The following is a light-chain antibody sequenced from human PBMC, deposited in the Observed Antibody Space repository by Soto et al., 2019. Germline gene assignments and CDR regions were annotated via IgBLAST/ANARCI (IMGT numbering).Light chain of an antibody. CDR2: SNN. J-gene: IGLJ1*01. V-gene: IGLV1-44*01. CDR1: SSNIGSNT. CDR3: AAWDDSLNGFYV. Sequence: QSVLTQPPSASGTPGQRVTISCSGSSSNIGSNTVNWYQQLPGTAPKLLIYSNNQRPSGVPDRFSGSKSGTSPSLAISGLQSEDEADYYCAAWDDSLNGFYVFGTGTKVTVL.